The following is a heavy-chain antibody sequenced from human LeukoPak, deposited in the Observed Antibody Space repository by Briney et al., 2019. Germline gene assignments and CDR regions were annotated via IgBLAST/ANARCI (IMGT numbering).Heavy chain of an antibody. CDR3: ARGDCSSTSCSFDY. V-gene: IGHV4-59*01. CDR1: GGSISSYY. CDR2: IYYSGGT. J-gene: IGHJ4*02. Sequence: PSETLSLTCTVSGGSISSYYWSWIRQPPGKGLEWIGYIYYSGGTNYNPSLKSRVTISVDTSKNQFSLKLSSVTAADTAVYYCARGDCSSTSCSFDYWGQGTLVTVSS. D-gene: IGHD2-2*01.